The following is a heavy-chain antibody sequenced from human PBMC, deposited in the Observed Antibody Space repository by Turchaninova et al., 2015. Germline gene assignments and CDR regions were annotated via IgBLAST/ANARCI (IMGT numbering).Heavy chain of an antibody. CDR1: GYSISSGYY. J-gene: IGHJ4*02. CDR2: IYHSGTP. Sequence: QVQLQESGPGLVKPSETLSLTCAVSGYSISSGYYWGWIRQPPGRGRGWIGSIYHSGTPYSNPPLKSRFTISVDTSQNQFSLKLSSVTAADTAVYYCARQSGDYSNYVPGYWGQGTLVTVSS. CDR3: ARQSGDYSNYVPGY. V-gene: IGHV4-38-2*01. D-gene: IGHD4-11*01.